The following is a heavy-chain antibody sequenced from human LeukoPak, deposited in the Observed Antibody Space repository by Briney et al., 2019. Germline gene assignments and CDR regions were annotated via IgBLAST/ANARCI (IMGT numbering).Heavy chain of an antibody. V-gene: IGHV3-30-3*01. D-gene: IGHD5-18*01. J-gene: IGHJ4*02. Sequence: GGSLRLSCAASGFTFSSYAMHWVRQAPGKGLEWVAVISYDGSNKYYADSVKGRFTISRDNSKNTLYLQMNSLRAEDTAVYYCARALYSYGYELPFDYWGQGTLFTVSP. CDR1: GFTFSSYA. CDR3: ARALYSYGYELPFDY. CDR2: ISYDGSNK.